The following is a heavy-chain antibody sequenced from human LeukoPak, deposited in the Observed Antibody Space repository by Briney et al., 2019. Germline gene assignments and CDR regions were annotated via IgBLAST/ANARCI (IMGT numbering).Heavy chain of an antibody. CDR2: INHSGST. J-gene: IGHJ5*02. CDR1: GGSFSGYY. D-gene: IGHD3-10*01. CDR3: ARGPYGSGTLRSRNWFDP. Sequence: SETLSLTGAVYGGSFSGYYWSWIRQPPGKGLEGSGEINHSGSTNDNPSLKSRVTISVDTSKNQFSLKVSSVTAADTAVYYCARGPYGSGTLRSRNWFDPWGQGTLVTVSS. V-gene: IGHV4-34*01.